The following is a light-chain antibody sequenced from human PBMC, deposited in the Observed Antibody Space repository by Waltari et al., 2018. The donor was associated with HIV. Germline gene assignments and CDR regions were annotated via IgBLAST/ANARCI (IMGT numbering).Light chain of an antibody. Sequence: SYELTQPPSVSVSPGTTARITCSGDALPKQYAYWYQQKQGQAPVLVIYKDSERPSGIPERFSGSSSGTTVTLTISGVQAEDEADYYCQSADSSGTSWVFGGGTKLTVL. CDR3: QSADSSGTSWV. CDR2: KDS. CDR1: ALPKQY. V-gene: IGLV3-25*03. J-gene: IGLJ3*02.